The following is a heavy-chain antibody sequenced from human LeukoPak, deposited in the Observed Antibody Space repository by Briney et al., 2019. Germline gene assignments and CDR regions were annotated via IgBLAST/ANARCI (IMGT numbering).Heavy chain of an antibody. Sequence: GGSLRLSCVASGFTLDDSALHWVRQAPGKGLEWISRISGDGDNTYYADSVKGRFTISRDTSTNSLYLQMSSLRAEDTAFYYCAKGVRSGTYYNCFDPWGQGTLVTVSS. D-gene: IGHD1-26*01. V-gene: IGHV3-43*02. CDR3: AKGVRSGTYYNCFDP. CDR2: ISGDGDNT. CDR1: GFTLDDSA. J-gene: IGHJ5*02.